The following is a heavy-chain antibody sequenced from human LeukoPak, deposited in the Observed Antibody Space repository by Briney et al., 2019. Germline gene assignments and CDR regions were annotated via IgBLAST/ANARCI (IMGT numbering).Heavy chain of an antibody. CDR2: IYPGDSDS. D-gene: IGHD1-1*01. Sequence: GDSLKISCKGFGYSFTASWIGWVRQMPGKGLEWMGIIYPGDSDSRYRPSFQGQVTMSVDKSTSTAYLQWSTLKASDTAMYYCATMRELEFEEYYFDFWGQGTLVTVSS. V-gene: IGHV5-51*01. J-gene: IGHJ4*02. CDR3: ATMRELEFEEYYFDF. CDR1: GYSFTASW.